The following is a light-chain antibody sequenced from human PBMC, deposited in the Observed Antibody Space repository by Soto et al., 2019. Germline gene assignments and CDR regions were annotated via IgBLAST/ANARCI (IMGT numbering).Light chain of an antibody. V-gene: IGLV2-23*01. J-gene: IGLJ2*01. Sequence: QSVLTQPASVSGSPGQSITISCTGTSSDIGGYNLVSWYQQHPGEGPKLMIYEGSKRPSGVSNRFSGSKSGNTASLTISGLHPEDEADYYCSSYTGSSSSVIFGGGTKLTVL. CDR3: SSYTGSSSSVI. CDR2: EGS. CDR1: SSDIGGYNL.